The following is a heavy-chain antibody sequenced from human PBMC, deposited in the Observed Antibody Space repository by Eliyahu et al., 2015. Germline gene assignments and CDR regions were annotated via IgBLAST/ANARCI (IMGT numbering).Heavy chain of an antibody. V-gene: IGHV1-46*01. J-gene: IGHJ4*02. CDR2: INPSDGSR. D-gene: IGHD6-13*01. CDR1: GYTFTSXH. CDR3: ARDGAGQLVPANTFDY. Sequence: QVHLVQSGAXVKKPGASVKXXCXXSGYTFTSXHXHWVRQAPGQGXEWMGIINPSDGSRSYAQNFQGRVTMTRDTSASTVYMELSSLRSEDTAVYYCARDGAGQLVPANTFDYWGQGTLVTVSS.